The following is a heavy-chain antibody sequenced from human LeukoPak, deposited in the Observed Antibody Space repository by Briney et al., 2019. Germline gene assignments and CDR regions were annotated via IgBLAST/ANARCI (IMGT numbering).Heavy chain of an antibody. CDR3: ARRARAARGYWYFDL. Sequence: PSETLSLTCTVSGGSISSYYWSWIPQPPGKGLEWIGYIYTSGSTNYNPSLKSRVTISVDTSKNQFSLKLSSVTAADTAVYYCARRARAARGYWYFDLWGRGTLVTVSS. V-gene: IGHV4-4*09. CDR1: GGSISSYY. D-gene: IGHD2-15*01. CDR2: IYTSGST. J-gene: IGHJ2*01.